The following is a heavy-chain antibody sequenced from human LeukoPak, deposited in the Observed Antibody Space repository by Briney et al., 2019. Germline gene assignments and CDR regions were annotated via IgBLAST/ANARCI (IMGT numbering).Heavy chain of an antibody. V-gene: IGHV4-4*08. CDR3: ARSPHNSAWYEKWFDP. CDR1: GGSISTYY. D-gene: IGHD6-19*01. CDR2: ISASGGT. Sequence: SETLSLTCTVSGGSISTYYLSWIRQSPGKGLEWIADISASGGTNYNPSLESRVTVSIDSSKNQFSLNLSSVTAADTAVFYCARSPHNSAWYEKWFDPYCRGNLVTVPS. J-gene: IGHJ5*02.